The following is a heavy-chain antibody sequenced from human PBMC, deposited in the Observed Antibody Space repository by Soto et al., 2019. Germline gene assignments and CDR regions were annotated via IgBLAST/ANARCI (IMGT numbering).Heavy chain of an antibody. V-gene: IGHV3-15*01. Sequence: EVQLVESGGGLVKPGGSLRLSCAASGSTFSHACMSWVRQVPGKGLEWVARVKSKAAGGTTDYAAPVKGRFTISRDDSKNTLYLQMNSLKTDDTAVYYCTTLGFDPWGQGTLVTVSS. J-gene: IGHJ5*02. CDR1: GSTFSHAC. CDR3: TTLGFDP. CDR2: VKSKAAGGTT.